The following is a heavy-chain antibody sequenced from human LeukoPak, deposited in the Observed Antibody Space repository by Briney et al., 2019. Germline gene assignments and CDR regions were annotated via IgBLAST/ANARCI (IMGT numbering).Heavy chain of an antibody. CDR1: GGSISSYY. J-gene: IGHJ4*02. V-gene: IGHV4-4*07. CDR3: AREQMYYYDSSGYYYFDY. Sequence: PSETLSLTCTVSGGSISSYYWSWIRQPAGKGLEWIGRIYTSGSTNYNPSLKSRVTMSVDTSKNQFSLKLSSVTAADTAVYYCAREQMYYYDSSGYYYFDYWGQGTLVTVSS. D-gene: IGHD3-22*01. CDR2: IYTSGST.